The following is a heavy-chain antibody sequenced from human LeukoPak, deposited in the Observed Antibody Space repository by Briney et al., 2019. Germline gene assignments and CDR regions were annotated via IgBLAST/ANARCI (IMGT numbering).Heavy chain of an antibody. D-gene: IGHD6-19*01. Sequence: GGSLRLSCAASGFTFSSYWMSWVRQAPGKGLEWVANIKQDGSEKYYVDSVKGRFTISRDNSKNTLFLQMNSLRVEDTALYYCAKELSGIALAGTVDPWGQGTLVTVYS. J-gene: IGHJ5*02. CDR3: AKELSGIALAGTVDP. CDR2: IKQDGSEK. CDR1: GFTFSSYW. V-gene: IGHV3-7*03.